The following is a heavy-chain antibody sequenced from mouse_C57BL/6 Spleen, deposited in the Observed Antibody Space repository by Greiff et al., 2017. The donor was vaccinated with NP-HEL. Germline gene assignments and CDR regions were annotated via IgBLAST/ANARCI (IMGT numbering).Heavy chain of an antibody. D-gene: IGHD2-4*01. CDR2: IHPNSGST. CDR1: GYTFTSYW. Sequence: VQLQQPGAELVKPGASVKLSCKASGYTFTSYWMHWVKQRPGQGLEWIGMIHPNSGSTNYNEKFKSKATLTVDKSSSTAYMQLSSLTSEDSAVYYCARSRGDYDGFAYWGQGTLVTVSA. CDR3: ARSRGDYDGFAY. V-gene: IGHV1-64*01. J-gene: IGHJ3*01.